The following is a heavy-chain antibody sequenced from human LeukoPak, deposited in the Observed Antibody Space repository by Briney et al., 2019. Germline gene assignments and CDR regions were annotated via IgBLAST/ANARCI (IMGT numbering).Heavy chain of an antibody. J-gene: IGHJ4*02. Sequence: SETLSLTCAVYGGSFSGYYWSWIRQPPGKGLEWIGENNHSGSTNYNPSLKSRVTISVDTSKNQFSLKLSSVTAADTAVYYCARQSVAATHFDYWGQGTLVTVSS. CDR3: ARQSVAATHFDY. V-gene: IGHV4-34*01. D-gene: IGHD2-15*01. CDR1: GGSFSGYY. CDR2: NNHSGST.